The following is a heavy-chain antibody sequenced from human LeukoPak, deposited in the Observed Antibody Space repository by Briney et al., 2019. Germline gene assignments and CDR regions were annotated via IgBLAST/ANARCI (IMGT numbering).Heavy chain of an antibody. V-gene: IGHV4-34*01. CDR1: GGSFSGYY. CDR3: ARHIIYSKKPSFDH. J-gene: IGHJ4*02. Sequence: PSETLSLTCAVYGGSFSGYYWSWIRQPPGKGLEWIGEINHSGSTNYNPSLKSRVTISVDTSKNQFSLQLGSVTAADTAVYYCARHIIYSKKPSFDHWGQGTLVTVSS. D-gene: IGHD4-11*01. CDR2: INHSGST.